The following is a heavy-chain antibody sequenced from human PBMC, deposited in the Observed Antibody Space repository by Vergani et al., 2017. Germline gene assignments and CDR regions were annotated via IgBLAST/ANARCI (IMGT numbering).Heavy chain of an antibody. CDR3: TTLSPNWAHW. CDR2: IKSQIDGGTT. D-gene: IGHD7-27*01. J-gene: IGHJ4*02. CDR1: GFTFRDHY. Sequence: VQLVESGGGLVKPGGSLRLSCAASGFTFRDHYMSWIRQAPGKGLEWVGRIKSQIDGGTTDYAAPVKGRFTISRDDSTNMLYLHMNSLKTEDTAVYYCTTLSPNWAHWWGQGTLVNVSS. V-gene: IGHV3-15*01.